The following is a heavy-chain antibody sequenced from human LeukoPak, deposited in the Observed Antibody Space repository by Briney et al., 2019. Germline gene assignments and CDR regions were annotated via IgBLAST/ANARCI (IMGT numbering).Heavy chain of an antibody. J-gene: IGHJ1*01. V-gene: IGHV3-74*01. CDR1: GYTFSSAW. CDR2: INSDGSTT. D-gene: IGHD6-13*01. Sequence: GGSLRLSCAGSGYTFSSAWMHWVRQAPGKGLVWVSRINSDGSTTRYADSVRGRFTISRDNAKNTLYLQMNSLRAEDTAVYFCAKVGATAGTLRIEYFQHWGQGTLVTVSS. CDR3: AKVGATAGTLRIEYFQH.